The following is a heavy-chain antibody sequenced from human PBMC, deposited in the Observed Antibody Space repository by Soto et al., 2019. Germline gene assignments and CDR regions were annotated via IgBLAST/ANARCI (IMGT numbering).Heavy chain of an antibody. CDR3: ANFFVERGESGGGPWSFPF. CDR1: GFTLSSYA. J-gene: IGHJ4*02. V-gene: IGHV3-23*01. D-gene: IGHD6-25*01. Sequence: GGSLRLSCAASGFTLSSYAMSWVRQAPGKGLEWVSAISGTGGTTYYADSVKGRFTISRDNSRNTLHLQMNSLRAEDTAIYYCANFFVERGESGGGPWSFPFGGQGTLVTVSS. CDR2: ISGTGGTT.